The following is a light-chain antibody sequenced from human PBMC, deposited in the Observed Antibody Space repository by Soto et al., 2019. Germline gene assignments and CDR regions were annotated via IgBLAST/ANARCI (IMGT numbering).Light chain of an antibody. CDR2: GAS. Sequence: EIVLTQSPGTLSLSPGERATLSYRASQSISISSLAWYQQKPGQAPRLLIYGASIRATGIPDRFSGSGFGTDFTLTISRLEPEDFAVYYCQHYGNSTITFGPGTKVDIK. V-gene: IGKV3-20*01. CDR3: QHYGNSTIT. J-gene: IGKJ3*01. CDR1: QSISISS.